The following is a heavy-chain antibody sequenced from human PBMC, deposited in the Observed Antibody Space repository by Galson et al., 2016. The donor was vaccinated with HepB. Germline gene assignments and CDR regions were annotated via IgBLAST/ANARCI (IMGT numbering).Heavy chain of an antibody. V-gene: IGHV4-39*01. CDR2: IYYSGKT. CDR3: ARLQVGSITKGFET. D-gene: IGHD3-3*01. Sequence: ETLSLTCNVSGGSISNRSYLWAWIRQPPGKGLAWIATIYYSGKTYYSPSLQSRVTISVDTSKNQFSLTLASVSAADTSVYYCARLQVGSITKGFETWGQGTMVTVSS. J-gene: IGHJ3*02. CDR1: GGSISNRSYL.